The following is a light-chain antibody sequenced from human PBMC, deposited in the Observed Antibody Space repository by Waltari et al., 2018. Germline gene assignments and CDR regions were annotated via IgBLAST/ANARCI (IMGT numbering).Light chain of an antibody. CDR3: LSYAGDNGYF. J-gene: IGLJ1*01. CDR1: SSDVGGYNY. Sequence: QSALTQPPSASGSPGQSVTISCTGTSSDVGGYNYVSWYQQLPGNAPKLISTDVYKRPSGGPDRFSGAKSVNTASLTVSGLQAEDEADYFCLSYAGDNGYFFGTGTRVTVL. V-gene: IGLV2-8*01. CDR2: DVY.